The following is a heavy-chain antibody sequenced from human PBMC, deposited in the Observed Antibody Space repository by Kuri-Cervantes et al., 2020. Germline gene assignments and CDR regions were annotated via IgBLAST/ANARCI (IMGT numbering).Heavy chain of an antibody. V-gene: IGHV3-49*04. J-gene: IGHJ4*02. Sequence: GGSLRLSCTASGFTFGDYAMSWVRQAPGKGLEWVGFIRSQAYGGTTEYAASVKGRFTISRDDSKNIAYLQINSLKTEDTAVYYCARAGFEMATICYFDYWGQGTLVTVSS. CDR2: IRSQAYGGTT. D-gene: IGHD5-24*01. CDR1: GFTFGDYA. CDR3: ARAGFEMATICYFDY.